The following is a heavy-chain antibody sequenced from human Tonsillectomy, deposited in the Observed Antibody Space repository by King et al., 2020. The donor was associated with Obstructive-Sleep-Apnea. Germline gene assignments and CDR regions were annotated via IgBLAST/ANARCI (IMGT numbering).Heavy chain of an antibody. J-gene: IGHJ6*02. D-gene: IGHD5-18*01. Sequence: HVQLQESGPGLVKPSETLSLTCTVSGGSISSYYWTWIRQPPGKGLEWIGYIYYSGSTNYNPSLKSRVTISVDTSKNQFSLKLSSVTAADTAVYYCARGAYVDPPMITYYYAMDVWGQGTTVTVSS. CDR1: GGSISSYY. CDR2: IYYSGST. CDR3: ARGAYVDPPMITYYYAMDV. V-gene: IGHV4-59*01.